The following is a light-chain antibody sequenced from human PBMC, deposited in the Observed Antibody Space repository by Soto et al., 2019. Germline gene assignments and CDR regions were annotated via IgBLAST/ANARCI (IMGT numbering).Light chain of an antibody. J-gene: IGKJ2*01. V-gene: IGKV3-15*01. CDR3: QQYNNLPPDT. CDR1: QSVNNN. Sequence: DIILTQSPASLSVSPEERATLSCRGSQSVNNNLAWYQQKPGQAPRHLIYGASTRATGIPGRFRGSGSGTEYTLTITSLQSEDFAVYFCQQYNNLPPDTFGQGTKLEIK. CDR2: GAS.